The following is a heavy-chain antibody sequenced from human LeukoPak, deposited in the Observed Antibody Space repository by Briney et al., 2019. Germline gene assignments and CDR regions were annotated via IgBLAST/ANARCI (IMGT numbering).Heavy chain of an antibody. J-gene: IGHJ3*02. CDR2: ISAYNGNT. CDR3: ASHKEFRSSTSCYLFGSECGVRAFDI. V-gene: IGHV1-18*01. CDR1: GYTFTGYG. Sequence: ASVKVSCKASGYTFTGYGISWVRQAPGQGLEWMGWISAYNGNTNYAQKLQGRVTMTTDTSTSTAYMELRSLRSDDTAVYYCASHKEFRSSTSCYLFGSECGVRAFDIWGQGTMVTVSS. D-gene: IGHD2-2*01.